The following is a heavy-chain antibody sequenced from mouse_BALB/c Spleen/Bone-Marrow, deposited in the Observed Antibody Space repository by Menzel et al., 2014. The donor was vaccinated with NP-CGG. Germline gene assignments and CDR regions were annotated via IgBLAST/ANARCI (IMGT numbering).Heavy chain of an antibody. J-gene: IGHJ3*01. D-gene: IGHD1-2*01. CDR2: IDPANGNT. Sequence: VQLQQSGAELVKPGASVKLSCTASGFNIKDNYMHWVKQRPEQSLEWIGRIDPANGNTKYDPKFQGKATITADTSSNTAYLQRSSLASEDAAVYYCAPYCCGWWFANWGQGTLVTVSA. CDR1: GFNIKDNY. CDR3: APYCCGWWFAN. V-gene: IGHV14-3*02.